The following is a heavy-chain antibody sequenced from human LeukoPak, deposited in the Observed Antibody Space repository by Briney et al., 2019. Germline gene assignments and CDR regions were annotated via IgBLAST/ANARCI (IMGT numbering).Heavy chain of an antibody. V-gene: IGHV4-4*07. CDR3: ARSTGWSSDLFDY. D-gene: IGHD6-19*01. CDR2: VYTSGTT. J-gene: IGHJ4*02. CDR1: GGSISGYY. Sequence: PSETLSLTCTVSGGSISGYYLNWIRQPAGKGLEWIGRVYTSGTTNYSPSLKSRITMSVDTSKNQFSLRLISVTAADTAVYYCARSTGWSSDLFDYWGQGALVTVSS.